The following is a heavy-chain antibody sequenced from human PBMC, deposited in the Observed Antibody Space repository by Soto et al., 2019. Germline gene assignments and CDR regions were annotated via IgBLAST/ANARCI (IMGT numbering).Heavy chain of an antibody. V-gene: IGHV3-30*18. CDR3: AKEDRGSWYYYYGMDV. CDR1: GFTFSSYG. CDR2: ISYDGSNK. Sequence: GGSLRLSCAASGFTFSSYGMHWVRQAPGKGLEWVAVISYDGSNKYYADSVKGRFTISRDNSKNTLYLQMNSLRAEDTAVYYCAKEDRGSWYYYYGMDVWGLGTTVTVSS. D-gene: IGHD6-13*01. J-gene: IGHJ6*02.